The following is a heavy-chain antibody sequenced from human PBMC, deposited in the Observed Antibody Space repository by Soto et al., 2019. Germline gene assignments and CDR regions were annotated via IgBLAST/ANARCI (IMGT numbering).Heavy chain of an antibody. J-gene: IGHJ6*02. V-gene: IGHV3-30*18. D-gene: IGHD6-13*01. CDR3: AKELGGGSSSWYHSYYYGMDV. CDR2: ISYDGSNK. CDR1: GFTFSSDG. Sequence: QVQLVESGGGVVQPGRSLRLSCAASGFTFSSDGMHWVRQAPGKGLEWVAVISYDGSNKYYADSVKGRFTISRDNSKNTLYLQMNSLRAEDTAVYYCAKELGGGSSSWYHSYYYGMDVWGQGTTVTVSS.